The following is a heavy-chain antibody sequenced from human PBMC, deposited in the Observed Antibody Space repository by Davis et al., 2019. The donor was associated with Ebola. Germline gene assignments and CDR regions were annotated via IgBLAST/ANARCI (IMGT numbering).Heavy chain of an antibody. V-gene: IGHV3-53*01. CDR1: GLIVSSNY. D-gene: IGHD2-21*01. CDR2: IYANGNT. CDR3: GRYS. Sequence: GGSLRLSCAASGLIVSSNYMAWVRQAPGRGLEWVSSIYANGNTHYADSVNGRFTISRDSAKNMLYLQMNSLRAEDTAVYYCGRYSWGQGTLVTVSS. J-gene: IGHJ4*02.